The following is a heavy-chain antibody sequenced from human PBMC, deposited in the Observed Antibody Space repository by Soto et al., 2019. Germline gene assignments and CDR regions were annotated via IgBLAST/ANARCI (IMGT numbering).Heavy chain of an antibody. CDR3: ARGDSSGWYLGWFDP. Sequence: SETLSLTCTVSGGSISSYYWSWIRQPPGKGLEWIGYIYYSGSTNYNPSLKSRVTISVDTSKNQFSLKLSSVTAADTAVYHCARGDSSGWYLGWFDPWGQGTLVTVSS. D-gene: IGHD6-19*01. J-gene: IGHJ5*02. CDR2: IYYSGST. V-gene: IGHV4-59*01. CDR1: GGSISSYY.